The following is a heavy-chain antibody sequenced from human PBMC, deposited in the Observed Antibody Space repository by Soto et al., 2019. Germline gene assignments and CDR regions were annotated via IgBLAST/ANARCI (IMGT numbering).Heavy chain of an antibody. CDR2: INHSGST. J-gene: IGHJ6*02. CDR1: GGSFSGYY. D-gene: IGHD5-12*01. Sequence: SEPLSLTCAVYGGSFSGYYWSWIRQPPGKGLEWIGEINHSGSTNYNPSLKSRVTISVDTSKNQFSLKLSSVTAADTAVYYCARRRGYSGYDSTWNGYYYYYGMDVWGQGTTVTVSS. CDR3: ARRRGYSGYDSTWNGYYYYYGMDV. V-gene: IGHV4-34*01.